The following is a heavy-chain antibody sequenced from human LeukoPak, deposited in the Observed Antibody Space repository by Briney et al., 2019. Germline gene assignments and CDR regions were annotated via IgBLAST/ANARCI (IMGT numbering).Heavy chain of an antibody. D-gene: IGHD1-14*01. Sequence: SETLSLTCTVSLDSTTSNFWSWVRQPPGKGLEWIGEIHRSGSPNYNPSLQSRVTISIDRSRNQIVLELSSVTAADTAVYYCAREILGGFNPGAYWGRGTLVTVSS. CDR1: LDSTTSNF. V-gene: IGHV4-4*02. CDR3: AREILGGFNPGAY. CDR2: IHRSGSP. J-gene: IGHJ4*02.